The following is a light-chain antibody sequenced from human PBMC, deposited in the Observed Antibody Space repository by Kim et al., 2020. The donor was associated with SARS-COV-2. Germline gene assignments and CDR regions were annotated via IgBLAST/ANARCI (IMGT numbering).Light chain of an antibody. J-gene: IGKJ1*01. CDR1: QSVTSDY. CDR2: GAS. Sequence: SLSPGGRATLSCRASQSVTSDYLAWYQQKPGQAPRLLIYGASTRATGIPDRFSGSGSGTDFTLTISRLEPEDFAVYYCQQYGSSQTFGQGTKLEI. V-gene: IGKV3-20*01. CDR3: QQYGSSQT.